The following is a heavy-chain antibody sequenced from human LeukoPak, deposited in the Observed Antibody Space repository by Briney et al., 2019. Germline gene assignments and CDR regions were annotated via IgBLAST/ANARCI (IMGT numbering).Heavy chain of an antibody. CDR2: IKEDGTDI. J-gene: IGHJ4*02. CDR3: ATSRAFDY. Sequence: PGGSLRLSCAASGFTFSNYWMSWVRQAPGKGLEWVASIKEDGTDIYYVDSVEGRFTISRDNAKDSLYLQINSLRVEDTAVYYCATSRAFDYWGQGTLVTVSS. V-gene: IGHV3-7*03. CDR1: GFTFSNYW.